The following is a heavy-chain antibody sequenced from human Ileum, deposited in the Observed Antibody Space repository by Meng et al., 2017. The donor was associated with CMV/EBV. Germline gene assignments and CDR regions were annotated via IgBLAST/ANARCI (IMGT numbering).Heavy chain of an antibody. CDR3: ASRSTSGPAAFDY. CDR2: INTGNGNT. V-gene: IGHV1-3*04. Sequence: TSSSSHFTPYAIHWVRQAPGQRLEWMGWINTGNGNTKYSQKFQGRVTVTMDTSASTAYMELTSLTSEDTGVYYCASRSTSGPAAFDYWGQGSLVTVSS. D-gene: IGHD6-19*01. CDR1: SSHFTPYA. J-gene: IGHJ4*02.